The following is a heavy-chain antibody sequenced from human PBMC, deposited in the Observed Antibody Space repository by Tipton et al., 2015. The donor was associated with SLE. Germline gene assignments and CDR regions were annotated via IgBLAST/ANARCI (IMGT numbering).Heavy chain of an antibody. J-gene: IGHJ4*02. Sequence: TLSLTCTLDGASLNNWYWSWVRQPPGEGLEWIGEVSRSGNTNYNPSLKSRVTLSVDTSKNQFSLNLNAVTAADAAVYYCARDEYRYDATGYHLLGHFDFWGQGTLVTVSS. CDR3: ARDEYRYDATGYHLLGHFDF. V-gene: IGHV4-34*01. CDR1: GASLNNWY. D-gene: IGHD3-22*01. CDR2: VSRSGNT.